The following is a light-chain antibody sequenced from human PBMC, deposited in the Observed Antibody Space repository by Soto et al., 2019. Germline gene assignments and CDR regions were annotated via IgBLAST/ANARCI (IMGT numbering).Light chain of an antibody. V-gene: IGLV1-51*01. CDR1: NSNIGINY. Sequence: QSVLTQPPSVSAAPGQRVTISCFWSNSNIGINYVSWYQQLPGTAPNLLIYGNNNRHSGITDRISGSKAGTSATLGITGLQPGDEADYYCATCDNTLSVEVFGGGTKVTVL. CDR3: ATCDNTLSVEV. J-gene: IGLJ3*02. CDR2: GNN.